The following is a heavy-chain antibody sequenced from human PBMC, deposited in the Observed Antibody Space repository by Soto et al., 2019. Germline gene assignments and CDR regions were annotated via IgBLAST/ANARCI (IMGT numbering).Heavy chain of an antibody. V-gene: IGHV1-69*13. J-gene: IGHJ6*02. Sequence: SVKVSCKASGGTFSSYAISWVRQAPGQGLEWMGGIIPIFGTANYAQKFQGRVTITADESTSTAYMELSSLRSEDTAVYYCARGNDFWSGSYPYGMDVWGQGTTVTVSS. CDR1: GGTFSSYA. CDR3: ARGNDFWSGSYPYGMDV. CDR2: IIPIFGTA. D-gene: IGHD3-3*01.